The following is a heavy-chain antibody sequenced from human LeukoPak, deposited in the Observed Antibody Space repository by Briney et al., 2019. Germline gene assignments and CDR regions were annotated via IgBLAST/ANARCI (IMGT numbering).Heavy chain of an antibody. CDR3: ARSLRLTGSLGSD. CDR1: GGTFSSYA. Sequence: ASVKVSCKASGGTFSSYAISWVRQAPGQGLEWMGRINPNSGGTNYAQKFQGRVTMTRDTSISTAYMELSRLRSDDTAVYYCARSLRLTGSLGSDWGQGTLVTVSS. J-gene: IGHJ4*02. D-gene: IGHD1-20*01. CDR2: INPNSGGT. V-gene: IGHV1-2*06.